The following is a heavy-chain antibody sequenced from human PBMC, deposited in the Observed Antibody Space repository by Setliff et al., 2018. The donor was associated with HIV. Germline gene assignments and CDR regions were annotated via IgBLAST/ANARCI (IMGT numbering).Heavy chain of an antibody. J-gene: IGHJ6*03. CDR2: INYRGNT. D-gene: IGHD3-3*01. CDR3: TRDRVHNPSYNFWSGPTNYYYYMDV. Sequence: PSETLSLTCTVSGGSISTSRYYWGWIRQPPGKGLEWIGSINYRGNTYYNPSLKSRVTISIETSKNQFSLKLSSVTAVDTAVYYCTRDRVHNPSYNFWSGPTNYYYYMDVWGKGTTVTVSS. CDR1: GGSISTSRYY. V-gene: IGHV4-39*07.